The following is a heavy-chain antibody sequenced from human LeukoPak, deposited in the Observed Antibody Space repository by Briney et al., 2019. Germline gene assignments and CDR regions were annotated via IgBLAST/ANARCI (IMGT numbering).Heavy chain of an antibody. CDR2: IYYSGST. D-gene: IGHD3-22*01. CDR3: VYYYDSSGYYYVSDY. Sequence: SETLSLTCTVSGGSISSSSYYWGWIRQPPGKGLEWIGSIYYSGSTYYNPSLKSRVTISVDTSKNQFSLKLSSVTAADTAVYYCVYYYDSSGYYYVSDYWGQGTLVTVSS. J-gene: IGHJ4*02. V-gene: IGHV4-39*07. CDR1: GGSISSSSYY.